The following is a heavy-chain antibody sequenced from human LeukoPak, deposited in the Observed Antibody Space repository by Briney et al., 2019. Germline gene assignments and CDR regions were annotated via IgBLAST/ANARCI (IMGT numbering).Heavy chain of an antibody. V-gene: IGHV3-74*01. CDR2: INPGGSSI. D-gene: IGHD3-10*01. J-gene: IGHJ4*02. Sequence: PGGSLRLSCAASGFTFSSYWMHWVRQVPGKGLVWVARINPGGSSITYADSVKGRFTISRDNAKNTLYLQMNSLRAEDTAVFYCARALTLVRGFMTMDYFDSWGQGTLVTVSS. CDR1: GFTFSSYW. CDR3: ARALTLVRGFMTMDYFDS.